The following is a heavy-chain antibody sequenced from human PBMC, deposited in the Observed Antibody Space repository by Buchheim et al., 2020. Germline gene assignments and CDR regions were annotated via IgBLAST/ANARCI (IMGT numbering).Heavy chain of an antibody. CDR3: AKEEVPNDY. Sequence: EAQLLESGGGLIQPGGSLRLSCVVSGFNFRNSAMTWVRQAPGKGLEWVSAISWSGYTTYYADFVQGRFIISRDTSKNTLYLQMNSLGVDDTAVYYCAKEEVPNDYWGLGTL. CDR2: ISWSGYTT. CDR1: GFNFRNSA. D-gene: IGHD4/OR15-4a*01. J-gene: IGHJ4*02. V-gene: IGHV3-23*01.